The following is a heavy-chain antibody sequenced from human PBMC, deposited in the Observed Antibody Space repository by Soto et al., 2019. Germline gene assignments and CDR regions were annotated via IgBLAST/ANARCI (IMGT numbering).Heavy chain of an antibody. J-gene: IGHJ4*02. CDR2: ISGSGGST. D-gene: IGHD1-26*01. Sequence: GGSLRLSCAASGFTFSSYAMSWVRQAPGKGLEWVSAISGSGGSTYYADSVKGRFTISRDNSQNTLFLQMSSLTAEDTALYYCARERSGGFDYWGQGTLVTVSS. CDR3: ARERSGGFDY. CDR1: GFTFSSYA. V-gene: IGHV3-23*01.